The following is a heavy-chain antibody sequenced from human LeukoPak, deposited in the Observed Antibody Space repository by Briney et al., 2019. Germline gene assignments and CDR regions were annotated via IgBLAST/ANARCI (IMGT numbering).Heavy chain of an antibody. D-gene: IGHD3/OR15-3a*01. J-gene: IGHJ4*02. V-gene: IGHV3-11*01. CDR1: GFIFSGYY. CDR3: GTHAGRTGSDD. Sequence: KTGGSLRLSCATSGFIFSGYYMSWIRRAPGKGLEWVSYISGSGNDISYADSVKGRFTISRDNAKGSLYLQMNSLRAADTAVYYCGTHAGRTGSDDWGQGTLVTVSS. CDR2: ISGSGNDI.